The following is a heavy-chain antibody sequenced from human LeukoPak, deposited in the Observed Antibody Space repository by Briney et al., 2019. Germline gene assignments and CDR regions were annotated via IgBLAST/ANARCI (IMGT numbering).Heavy chain of an antibody. Sequence: GGSLRLSCAASGFTFSSYAMSWVRQAPGKGLEWVSAISGRGGSTYYADSVKGRFTISRDNSKNTLYLQMNSLRAEDTAVYYCAKASRSYSSGWYYFDYWGQGTLVTVSS. CDR3: AKASRSYSSGWYYFDY. J-gene: IGHJ4*02. V-gene: IGHV3-23*01. CDR1: GFTFSSYA. D-gene: IGHD6-19*01. CDR2: ISGRGGST.